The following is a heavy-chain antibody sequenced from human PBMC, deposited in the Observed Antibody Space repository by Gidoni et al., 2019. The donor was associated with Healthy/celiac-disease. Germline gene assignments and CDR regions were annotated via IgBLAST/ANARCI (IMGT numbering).Heavy chain of an antibody. V-gene: IGHV1-69*01. D-gene: IGHD5-12*01. CDR3: AREAGIYSGYDPGDY. CDR1: GGTFSSYA. CDR2: IIPIFGTA. J-gene: IGHJ4*02. Sequence: QVQLVQSGAEVKKPGSSVKVSCKASGGTFSSYAINWVRQAPGQGLEWRGGIIPIFGTANYAQKCQGRVTITADESTSTAYMELSSLRSEDTAVYYCAREAGIYSGYDPGDYWGQGTLVTVSS.